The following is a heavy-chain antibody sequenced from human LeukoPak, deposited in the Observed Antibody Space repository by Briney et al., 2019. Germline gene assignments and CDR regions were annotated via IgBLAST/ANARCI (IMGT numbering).Heavy chain of an antibody. Sequence: ASVKVSCKASGYTFTSYAMHWLRQAPGQRLELMGWINAGNGNTKYSQKFQGRVTITRDTSASTAYMELSSLRSEDTVFFFWPKPAYDILTGYYTLDYWGQGTLVTVSS. D-gene: IGHD3-9*01. J-gene: IGHJ4*02. CDR3: PKPAYDILTGYYTLDY. V-gene: IGHV1-3*01. CDR1: GYTFTSYA. CDR2: INAGNGNT.